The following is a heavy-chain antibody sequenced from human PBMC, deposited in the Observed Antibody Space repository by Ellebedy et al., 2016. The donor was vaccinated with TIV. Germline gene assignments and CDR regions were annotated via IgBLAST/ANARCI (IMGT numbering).Heavy chain of an antibody. CDR3: ARFLTSGQTGFAFDT. D-gene: IGHD3-9*01. J-gene: IGHJ3*02. CDR2: IFHTGGT. V-gene: IGHV4-59*11. Sequence: MPGGSLRLSCTVSGGSISGHYWSWIRQPPNKGLEWIGHIFHTGGTSYNSSVQSRISITLDKTKNQFSLTLNSVTAADTAVYHCARFLTSGQTGFAFDTWGHGTTVTVSS. CDR1: GGSISGHY.